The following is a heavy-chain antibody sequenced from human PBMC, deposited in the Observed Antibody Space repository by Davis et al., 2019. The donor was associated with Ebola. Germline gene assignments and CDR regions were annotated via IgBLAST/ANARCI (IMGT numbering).Heavy chain of an antibody. D-gene: IGHD1-26*01. CDR3: TSGSYYAGGWSDY. CDR2: IIPIFGTA. CDR1: GGTFSSYA. J-gene: IGHJ4*02. V-gene: IGHV1-69*13. Sequence: SVKVSCKASGGTFSSYAISWVRQAPGQGLEWMGGIIPIFGTANYAQKFQGRVTITADESTSTAYMELSSLRSEDTAVYYCTSGSYYAGGWSDYWGQGTLVTVSS.